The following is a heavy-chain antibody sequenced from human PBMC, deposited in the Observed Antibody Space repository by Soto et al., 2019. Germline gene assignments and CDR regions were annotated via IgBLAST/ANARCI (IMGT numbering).Heavy chain of an antibody. J-gene: IGHJ3*01. CDR3: ANRPLSAGAP. CDR2: IYSGGST. V-gene: IGHV3-53*01. D-gene: IGHD3-10*01. Sequence: EVQLAESGGGLIQPGGSLRLSCAASGFTFSSNDMNWVRQAPGKGLEWVSLIYSGGSTYYADSVKGRFTISRDNSKNTLYLQMSSMRAEDTAVYYCANRPLSAGAPWGQGKMVTVSS. CDR1: GFTFSSND.